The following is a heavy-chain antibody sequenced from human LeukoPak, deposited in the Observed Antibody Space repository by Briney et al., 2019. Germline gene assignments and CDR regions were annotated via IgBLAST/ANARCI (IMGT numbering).Heavy chain of an antibody. D-gene: IGHD3-22*01. CDR1: GGSISSYY. Sequence: SETLSLTCTVSGGSISSYYWSWTRQPAGKGLEWIGRIYTSGSTNYNPSLKSRVTMSVDTSKNQFSLKLSSVTAADTAVYYCARYYYDSSGYYKNWFDPWGQGTLVTVSS. CDR3: ARYYYDSSGYYKNWFDP. CDR2: IYTSGST. V-gene: IGHV4-4*07. J-gene: IGHJ5*02.